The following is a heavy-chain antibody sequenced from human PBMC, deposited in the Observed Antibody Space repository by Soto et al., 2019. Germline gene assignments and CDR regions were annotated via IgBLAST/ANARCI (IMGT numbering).Heavy chain of an antibody. Sequence: QITLKESGPTQVKPTQTLTLTCSFSGFSLNTDGEGVGWVRQPPGEALEWLALIYWADVERYSPSLKTRLTITKDPTKNQVVLIMTNMDPVDTATYYCAHSRNLITEDAQVGDFDYWGQGTLVTVSS. CDR3: AHSRNLITEDAQVGDFDY. J-gene: IGHJ4*02. V-gene: IGHV2-5*02. CDR2: IYWADVE. CDR1: GFSLNTDGEG. D-gene: IGHD3-10*01.